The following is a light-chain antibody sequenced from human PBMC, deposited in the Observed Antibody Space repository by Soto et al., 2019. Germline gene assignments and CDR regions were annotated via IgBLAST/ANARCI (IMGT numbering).Light chain of an antibody. Sequence: EIVMTQSPATLSVSPGEIATLYFSASQSVSSNLAWYQQKPGQAPRLLIYVASYRATGIPARFSGSGSGTEYTLTISNLQAEDFAVYYCQQFNNWPHTFGQGTRLEIK. CDR2: VAS. J-gene: IGKJ5*01. CDR3: QQFNNWPHT. V-gene: IGKV3-15*01. CDR1: QSVSSN.